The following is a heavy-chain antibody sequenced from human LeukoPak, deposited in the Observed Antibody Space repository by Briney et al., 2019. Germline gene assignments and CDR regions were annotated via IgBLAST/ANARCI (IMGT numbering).Heavy chain of an antibody. D-gene: IGHD6-13*01. J-gene: IGHJ4*02. V-gene: IGHV3-74*01. CDR2: INSDGSST. CDR1: GFTFSSYW. Sequence: GGSLRLSCAASGFTFSSYWMHWVRQAPGKGLVWVSRINSDGSSTSYADSVKGRFTISRDNSKNTLYLQMNSLRAEDTAVYYCARATRLPGYSSSLTYFDYWGQGTLVTVSS. CDR3: ARATRLPGYSSSLTYFDY.